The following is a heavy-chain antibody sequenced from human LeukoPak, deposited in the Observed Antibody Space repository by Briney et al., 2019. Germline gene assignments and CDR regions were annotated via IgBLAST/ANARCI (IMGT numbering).Heavy chain of an antibody. V-gene: IGHV4-34*01. CDR3: ASRQLGTNRRLDL. Sequence: SETLSLTCAVYRGSFNAYYWSWIRQPPGKGLEWIGEITHSGSADSNPSLRSRVAMSVDTSKNQFSLRLSSVTAADTAVYYCASRQLGTNRRLDLWGQGTLVTVSS. J-gene: IGHJ5*02. CDR2: ITHSGSA. CDR1: RGSFNAYY. D-gene: IGHD6-6*01.